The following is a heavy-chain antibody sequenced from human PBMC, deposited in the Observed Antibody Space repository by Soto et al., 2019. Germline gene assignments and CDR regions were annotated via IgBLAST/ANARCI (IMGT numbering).Heavy chain of an antibody. V-gene: IGHV1-46*03. D-gene: IGHD2-21*02. Sequence: QVQLVQSGAVVRKPGASVKVSCEASGYTFTAYHMHWVRQAPGQGLEWIGTINPGEASTVYGQKVQGRLTLTRDTSSRTLYLELSDLRPDDTAMYYCAIAFVVVTSATVAFDVWGQGTMVTVDS. CDR3: AIAFVVVTSATVAFDV. CDR1: GYTFTAYH. CDR2: INPGEAST. J-gene: IGHJ3*01.